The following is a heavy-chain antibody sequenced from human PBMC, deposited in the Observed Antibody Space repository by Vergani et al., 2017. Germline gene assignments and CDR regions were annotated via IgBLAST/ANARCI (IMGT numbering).Heavy chain of an antibody. CDR1: GGSFSGYY. CDR3: ARGRIAAAGPRVDP. D-gene: IGHD6-13*01. Sequence: QVQLQQWGAGLLKPSETLSLTCAVYGGSFSGYYWSWIRQPPGKGLEWIGELNHSGSTNYNPSLKSRVTISVDTSKNQFSLKLSSVTAADTAVYYCARGRIAAAGPRVDPWGQGTLVTVSS. J-gene: IGHJ5*02. CDR2: LNHSGST. V-gene: IGHV4-34*01.